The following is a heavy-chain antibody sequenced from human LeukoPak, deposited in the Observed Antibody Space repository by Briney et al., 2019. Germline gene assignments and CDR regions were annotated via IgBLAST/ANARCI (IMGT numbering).Heavy chain of an antibody. CDR3: ARVGRDYSNYGWSDY. CDR2: INHSGST. Sequence: GSLRLSCAASGFTFSSYSMNWVRQPPGKGLEWIGEINHSGSTNYNPSLKSRVTISVDTSKNQFSLKLSSVTAADTAVYYCARVGRDYSNYGWSDYWGQGTLVTVSS. J-gene: IGHJ4*02. D-gene: IGHD4-11*01. CDR1: GFTFSSYS. V-gene: IGHV4-34*01.